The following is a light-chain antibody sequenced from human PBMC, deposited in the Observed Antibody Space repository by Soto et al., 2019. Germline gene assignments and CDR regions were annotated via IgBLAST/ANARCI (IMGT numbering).Light chain of an antibody. CDR3: QSFDSSLSNSWL. V-gene: IGLV1-40*01. CDR2: GVT. Sequence: QSVLTQPPSVSGAPGQRVTISCTGGWSNIGAGYEVHWYQHLPGTAPKLLIYGVTNRPSGVPDRFSGSRSGTSASLAITGLQADDEGDYYCQSFDSSLSNSWLVGGGTKLTVL. CDR1: WSNIGAGYE. J-gene: IGLJ3*02.